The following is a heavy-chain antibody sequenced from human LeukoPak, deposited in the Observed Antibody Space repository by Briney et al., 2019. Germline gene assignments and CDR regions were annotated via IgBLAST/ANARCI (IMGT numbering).Heavy chain of an antibody. CDR3: AKGYGSGSYYFLFDY. Sequence: GGSLRLSCAASGFSFSSNAMSWVRQAPGKGLEWVSVISGSGDNKYYADSVKGRFTISRDNSKNTLYMQMNSLRAEDTAVYYCAKGYGSGSYYFLFDYWGQGTLVTVSS. V-gene: IGHV3-23*01. CDR1: GFSFSSNA. CDR2: ISGSGDNK. D-gene: IGHD3-10*01. J-gene: IGHJ4*02.